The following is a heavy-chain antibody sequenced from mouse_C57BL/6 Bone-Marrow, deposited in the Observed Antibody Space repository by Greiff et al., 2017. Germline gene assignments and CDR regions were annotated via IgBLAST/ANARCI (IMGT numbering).Heavy chain of an antibody. V-gene: IGHV5-16*01. Sequence: EVMLVESEGGLVQPGSSMKLSCTASGFTFSDYYMAWVRQVPEKGLEWVANITYDGSSTYYLDSLKSRFIISRDNAKNILYLQMSSLKSEDTATYYCARDCWNWYFDVWGTGTTVTVSS. J-gene: IGHJ1*03. CDR3: ARDCWNWYFDV. CDR1: GFTFSDYY. CDR2: ITYDGSST.